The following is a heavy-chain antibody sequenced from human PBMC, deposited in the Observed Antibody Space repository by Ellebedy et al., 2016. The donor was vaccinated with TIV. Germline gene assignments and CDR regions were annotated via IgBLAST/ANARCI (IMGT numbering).Heavy chain of an antibody. Sequence: GESLKISCKGSGFSFTSYWIGWVRQMPGKGLEWMGIIYPGDSDTRYSPSFQGQVTISADKSISTAYLQWSSLKASDTAMYYCARHSNGSGRKYGMDVWGQGTTVTVSS. V-gene: IGHV5-51*01. CDR2: IYPGDSDT. J-gene: IGHJ6*02. CDR1: GFSFTSYW. D-gene: IGHD3-10*01. CDR3: ARHSNGSGRKYGMDV.